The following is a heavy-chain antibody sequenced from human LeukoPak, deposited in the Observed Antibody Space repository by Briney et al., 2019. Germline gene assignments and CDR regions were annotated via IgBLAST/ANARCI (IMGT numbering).Heavy chain of an antibody. V-gene: IGHV4-59*11. CDR2: VFYPGST. CDR3: ASRPADSTWYGVFDY. Sequence: SETPSPPRTVPGGSINNHYLGWIPPPPRKGPGRNCYVFYPGSTNYNPSLKSRVTMSLDTSRDQFSLRLTSVTAADTAIYYCASRPADSTWYGVFDYWSQGTLVTVSS. J-gene: IGHJ4*02. D-gene: IGHD6-13*01. CDR1: GGSINNHY.